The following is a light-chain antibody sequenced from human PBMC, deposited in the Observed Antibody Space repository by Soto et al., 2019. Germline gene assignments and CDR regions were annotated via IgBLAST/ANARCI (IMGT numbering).Light chain of an antibody. Sequence: EIVLTQSPGTLSLSPWERATLSCGASQSVSSNLAWYQQKPGQAPRLLIYGASTRATGIPARFSGSGYGTEFTLTISSLQPDDFATYYCQQYNTYSSLTFGGGTKVDIK. CDR3: QQYNTYSSLT. CDR1: QSVSSN. CDR2: GAS. J-gene: IGKJ4*01. V-gene: IGKV3-15*01.